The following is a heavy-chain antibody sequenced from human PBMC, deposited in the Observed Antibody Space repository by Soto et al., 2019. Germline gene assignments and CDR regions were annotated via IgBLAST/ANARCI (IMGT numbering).Heavy chain of an antibody. V-gene: IGHV3-23*01. CDR1: GFTFINHA. Sequence: GGSLRLSCATSGFTFINHAMTWVRQAPGKAPQWVATVDGSGAAPFYAESVKGRFTISRDNSKNTLYLQMNSLRAEDTAVYFCAKWEVFVTGHVATQSSLDYWGQGTLVTVSS. CDR3: AKWEVFVTGHVATQSSLDY. J-gene: IGHJ4*02. CDR2: VDGSGAAP. D-gene: IGHD3-9*01.